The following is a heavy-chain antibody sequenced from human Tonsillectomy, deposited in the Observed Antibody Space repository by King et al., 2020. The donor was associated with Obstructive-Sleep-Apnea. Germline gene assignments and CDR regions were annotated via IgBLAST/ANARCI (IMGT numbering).Heavy chain of an antibody. CDR2: IYNTGST. Sequence: VQLQESGPGLVKPSETLSLTCTVSCGSLSCYSWTWIRQPPGKGLEWIRYIYNTGSTKHNPSLKRRVTISIDPSKNQFSLKLSSVTAADPAVYYCARVWSTVVTNDAFDIWGQGTMVTVSS. J-gene: IGHJ3*02. D-gene: IGHD4-23*01. CDR1: CGSLSCYS. V-gene: IGHV4-59*01. CDR3: ARVWSTVVTNDAFDI.